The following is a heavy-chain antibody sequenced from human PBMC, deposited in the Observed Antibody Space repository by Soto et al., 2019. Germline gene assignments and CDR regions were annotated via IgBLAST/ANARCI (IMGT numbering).Heavy chain of an antibody. CDR2: IYYSGST. D-gene: IGHD6-13*01. Sequence: QVQLQESGPGLVKPSQTLSLTCTVSGGSISSGGYYWSWIRQHPGKGLEWIGYIYYSGSTYYNPSLKSRVTISVDTSKNQFSLKLSSVTAADTAVYYCARAKTEYSSRRGDNWFDPWGQGTLVTVSS. CDR1: GGSISSGGYY. V-gene: IGHV4-31*03. J-gene: IGHJ5*02. CDR3: ARAKTEYSSRRGDNWFDP.